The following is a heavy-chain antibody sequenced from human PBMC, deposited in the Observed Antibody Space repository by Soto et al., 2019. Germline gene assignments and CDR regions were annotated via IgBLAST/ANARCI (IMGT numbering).Heavy chain of an antibody. CDR3: ARDSRPPYYYDSSGYYRAYFDY. J-gene: IGHJ4*02. D-gene: IGHD3-22*01. Sequence: GASVKVSCKASGYTFTSYYMHWVRQAPGQGLEWMGIINPSGGSTSYAQKFQGRVTMTRDTSTSTVYMELSSLRSEDTAVYYCARDSRPPYYYDSSGYYRAYFDYWGQGTLVTVSS. CDR1: GYTFTSYY. CDR2: INPSGGST. V-gene: IGHV1-46*01.